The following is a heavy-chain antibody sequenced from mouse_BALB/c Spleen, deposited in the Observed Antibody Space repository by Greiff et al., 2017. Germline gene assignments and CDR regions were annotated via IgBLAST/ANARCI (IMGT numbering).Heavy chain of an antibody. CDR3: AREGLRWYFDV. J-gene: IGHJ1*01. V-gene: IGHV3-2*02. Sequence: EVQLQQSGPGLVKPSQSLSLTCTVTGYSITSDYAWNWIRQFPGNKLEWMGYISYSGSTSYNPSLKSRISITRDTSKNQFFLQLNSVTTEDTATYYYAREGLRWYFDVWGAGTTVTVSS. CDR1: GYSITSDYA. D-gene: IGHD2-2*01. CDR2: ISYSGST.